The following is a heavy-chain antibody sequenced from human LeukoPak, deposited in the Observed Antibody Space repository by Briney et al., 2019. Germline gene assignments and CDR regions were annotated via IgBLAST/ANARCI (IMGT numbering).Heavy chain of an antibody. CDR1: GYTFTGYY. D-gene: IGHD3/OR15-3a*01. CDR3: ARETSDSYYYYYYMDV. CDR2: INPNSGGT. J-gene: IGHJ6*03. V-gene: IGHV1-2*02. Sequence: ASVKVSCKASGYTFTGYYMHWVRQAPGQGLEWMGWINPNSGGTNYAQKFQGRVTMTRDTSISTAYMELSRLRSDDTAVYYCARETSDSYYYYYYMDVWGKGTTVTVSS.